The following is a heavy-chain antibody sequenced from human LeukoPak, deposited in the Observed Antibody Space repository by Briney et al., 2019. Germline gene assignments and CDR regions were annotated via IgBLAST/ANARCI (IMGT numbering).Heavy chain of an antibody. CDR2: LYYSGVI. J-gene: IGHJ4*02. D-gene: IGHD2-2*01. CDR3: ARLVRYCSTDTCYPFDY. V-gene: IGHV4-39*01. CDR1: GGSISSCSHY. Sequence: PWETLSLTCTVSGGSISSCSHYWGWIRRPRGRVLESIGSLYYSGVIYYNPALKSRVIISLKTSKNQFSLKLNSVTAADTAVYYCARLVRYCSTDTCYPFDYWGQGTLVTVSS.